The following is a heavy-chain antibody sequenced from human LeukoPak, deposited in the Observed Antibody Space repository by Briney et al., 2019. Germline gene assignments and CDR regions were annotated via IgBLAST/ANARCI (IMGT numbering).Heavy chain of an antibody. Sequence: GGSLRLSCAASGFTFSCYAMSWVRQAPGKGLEWVSAISGSGGSTYYADSVKGRFTISRDNSKNTLYLQMNSLRAEDTAVYYCAKDRPGRIAVAAIFDYWGQGTLVTVSS. CDR2: ISGSGGST. CDR1: GFTFSCYA. J-gene: IGHJ4*02. D-gene: IGHD6-19*01. V-gene: IGHV3-23*01. CDR3: AKDRPGRIAVAAIFDY.